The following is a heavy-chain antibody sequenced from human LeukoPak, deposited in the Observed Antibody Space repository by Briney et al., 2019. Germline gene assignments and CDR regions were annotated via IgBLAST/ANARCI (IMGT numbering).Heavy chain of an antibody. CDR1: GFTFSSYA. Sequence: GGSLRLSCAASGFTFSSYAMHWVRQAPGKGLEWVAVISYDGSNKHYADSVKGRFTISRDNSKNPLYLQMNSLRAEDTAVYYCARDLGILPDYWGQGTLVTVSS. V-gene: IGHV3-30-3*01. J-gene: IGHJ4*02. D-gene: IGHD5-18*01. CDR2: ISYDGSNK. CDR3: ARDLGILPDY.